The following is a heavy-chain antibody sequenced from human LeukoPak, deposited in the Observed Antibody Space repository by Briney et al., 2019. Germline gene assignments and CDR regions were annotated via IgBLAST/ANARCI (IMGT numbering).Heavy chain of an antibody. Sequence: GGSLRLSCTASGFTFGDYAMSWVRQAPGKGLEWVGFIRSKAYGGTTGYAASVKGRFTISRDDSKSIAYLQMNSLKTEDTAVYYCTRDGIQLWFPFDYWGQGTLVTVSS. D-gene: IGHD5-18*01. CDR2: IRSKAYGGTT. V-gene: IGHV3-49*04. J-gene: IGHJ4*02. CDR3: TRDGIQLWFPFDY. CDR1: GFTFGDYA.